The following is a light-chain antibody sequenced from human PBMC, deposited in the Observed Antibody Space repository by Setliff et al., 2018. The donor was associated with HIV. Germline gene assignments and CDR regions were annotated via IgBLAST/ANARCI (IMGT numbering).Light chain of an antibody. CDR2: QVN. Sequence: QSALTQPASVSGSPGQSITISCTGSSSDVGSYNFVSWYQQHPGKAPKLMIYQVNKRPSGVSNRFSGSKSGNTASLTISGLQAEDETDYYCCSYAGTNTDVFGTGTKVTV. J-gene: IGLJ1*01. V-gene: IGLV2-23*02. CDR1: SSDVGSYNF. CDR3: CSYAGTNTDV.